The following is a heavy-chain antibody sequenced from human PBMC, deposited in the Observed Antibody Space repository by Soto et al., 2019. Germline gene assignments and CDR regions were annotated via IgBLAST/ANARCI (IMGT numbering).Heavy chain of an antibody. D-gene: IGHD3-16*02. J-gene: IGHJ4*02. CDR1: GGSISSGDYY. CDR3: ARDKGGLSYFDY. V-gene: IGHV4-30-4*01. CDR2: IYYSGST. Sequence: PSETLSLTCTVSGGSISSGDYYWSWIRQPPGKGLEWIGYIYYSGSTHYNPSLKSRVAISVDTSKNQFSLKLSSVTAADTAVYYCARDKGGLSYFDYWGQGTLVTVS.